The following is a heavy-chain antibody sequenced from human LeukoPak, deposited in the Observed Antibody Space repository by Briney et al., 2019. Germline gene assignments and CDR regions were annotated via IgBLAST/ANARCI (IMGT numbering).Heavy chain of an antibody. CDR3: ARAGVTPKTGDGFDI. CDR2: INPNSGGT. J-gene: IGHJ3*02. V-gene: IGHV1-2*02. D-gene: IGHD4-23*01. CDR1: GYTFTGYY. Sequence: ASVKVSCKASGYTFTGYYMHWVRQAPGQGLERMGWINPNSGGTNYAQKFQGRLTMTTDTSTSTAYMDLRSLRSDDTAMYYCARAGVTPKTGDGFDIWGQGTMVTVSS.